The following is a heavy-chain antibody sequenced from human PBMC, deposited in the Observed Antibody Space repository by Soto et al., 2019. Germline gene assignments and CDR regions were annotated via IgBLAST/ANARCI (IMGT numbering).Heavy chain of an antibody. CDR2: IHYSGST. J-gene: IGHJ6*03. CDR1: GASITSYY. V-gene: IGHV4-59*12. CDR3: ARLDYYYDLDV. Sequence: QGQLQESGPGLVRPSETLSLTCTVSGASITSYYWSWIRQSSGKGLEWIGYIHYSGSTNYNPSLESRVTMSIDTSESQFSLRLRSVPAADTAVYYCARLDYYYDLDVWGKGTAVTVYS.